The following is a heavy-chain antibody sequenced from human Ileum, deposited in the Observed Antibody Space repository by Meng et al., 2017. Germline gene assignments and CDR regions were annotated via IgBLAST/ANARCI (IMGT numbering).Heavy chain of an antibody. J-gene: IGHJ4*02. D-gene: IGHD6-13*01. CDR3: ARDPLYQQLAHWYDFDY. V-gene: IGHV3-33*01. Sequence: GESLKISCAASGFSFSSHGMHWVRQAPGKGLEWVAVTWHDGSKKYHADSVKGRFTISRDNSKSTLYLQMDSMGVEDTAVDYCARDPLYQQLAHWYDFDYWGQGTLVTVSS. CDR2: TWHDGSKK. CDR1: GFSFSSHG.